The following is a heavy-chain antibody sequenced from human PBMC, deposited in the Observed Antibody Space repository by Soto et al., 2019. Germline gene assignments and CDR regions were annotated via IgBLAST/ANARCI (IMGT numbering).Heavy chain of an antibody. CDR3: TRGRKSDYYGSGSYYSPYYFDY. CDR1: GGSISGYY. CDR2: IYYRGST. V-gene: IGHV4-59*01. Sequence: SETLSLTCTVSGGSISGYYWSWIRQPPGRGLEWVGYIYYRGSTSYNPSLRGRGTISLDTSRNQFSLKLSSVTTADTAVYYCTRGRKSDYYGSGSYYSPYYFDYWGQGTLVTVSS. D-gene: IGHD3-10*01. J-gene: IGHJ4*02.